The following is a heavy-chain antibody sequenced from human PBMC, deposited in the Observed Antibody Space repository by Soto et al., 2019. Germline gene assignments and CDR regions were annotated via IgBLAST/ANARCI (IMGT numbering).Heavy chain of an antibody. CDR3: ARVSYYDILTGYDPRGWFDP. J-gene: IGHJ5*02. Sequence: QVQLVQSGAGVKKPGSSVKVFCKASGGTFSSYAISWVRQAPGQGLEWMGGIIPIFGTANYAQKFQGRVTITADKSTSTAYMELSSLRSEDTAMYYCARVSYYDILTGYDPRGWFDPWGQGTLVTVSS. V-gene: IGHV1-69*06. CDR1: GGTFSSYA. CDR2: IIPIFGTA. D-gene: IGHD3-9*01.